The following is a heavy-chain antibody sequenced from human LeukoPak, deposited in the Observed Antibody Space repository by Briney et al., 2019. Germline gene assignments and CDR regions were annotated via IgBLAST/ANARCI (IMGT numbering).Heavy chain of an antibody. CDR2: ISYDGSNK. D-gene: IGHD6-19*01. J-gene: IGHJ4*02. V-gene: IGHV3-30*03. CDR1: GFTFSSYG. CDR3: ARGRQYSTGWYIFDY. Sequence: PGRSLRLSCAASGFTFSSYGMHWVRQAPGKGLEWVAVISYDGSNKYYADSVKGRFTISRDNSKNTLYLQMHSLRAEDTAVYYCARGRQYSTGWYIFDYWGQGTLVTVSS.